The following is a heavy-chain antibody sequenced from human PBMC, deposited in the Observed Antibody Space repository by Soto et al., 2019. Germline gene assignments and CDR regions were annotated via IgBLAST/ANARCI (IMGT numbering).Heavy chain of an antibody. CDR3: ARDRAAAPDGMDV. CDR2: ISSSSSYI. Sequence: EVQLVESGGGLVKPGGSLRLSCAASGFTFSSYSMNWVRQAPGKGLEWVSSISSSSSYIYYADSVKGRFTISRDNAKNSLYLQRNSLRAEDTAVYYCARDRAAAPDGMDVWGQGTTVTVSS. D-gene: IGHD6-13*01. J-gene: IGHJ6*02. V-gene: IGHV3-21*01. CDR1: GFTFSSYS.